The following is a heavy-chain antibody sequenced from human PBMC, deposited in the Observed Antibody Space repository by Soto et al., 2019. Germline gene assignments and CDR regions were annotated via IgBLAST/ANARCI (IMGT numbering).Heavy chain of an antibody. V-gene: IGHV1-8*01. CDR1: GYTFTSYD. J-gene: IGHJ3*02. CDR3: ARGLIAAAGTEVDAFDI. D-gene: IGHD6-13*01. CDR2: MNPNSGNT. Sequence: ASVKVSCKASGYTFTSYDINWVRQATGQGLEWMGWMNPNSGNTGYAQKFQGRVTMTRNTSISTAYMELSSLRSEDTAVYYCARGLIAAAGTEVDAFDIWGQGTMVTVS.